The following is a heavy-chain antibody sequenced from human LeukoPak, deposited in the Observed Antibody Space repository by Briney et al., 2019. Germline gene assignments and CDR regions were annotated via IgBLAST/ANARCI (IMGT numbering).Heavy chain of an antibody. D-gene: IGHD2-2*01. Sequence: GGSLRLSCAVSGFTFSNYWMSWVRQAPGKGLEWVANIKQDGSEKYYVDSVKGRFTISRDNAKNSLYLQMNSLRAEDTAVYYCAKSPDFDYWGQGTLVTVSS. J-gene: IGHJ4*02. CDR3: AKSPDFDY. CDR1: GFTFSNYW. CDR2: IKQDGSEK. V-gene: IGHV3-7*03.